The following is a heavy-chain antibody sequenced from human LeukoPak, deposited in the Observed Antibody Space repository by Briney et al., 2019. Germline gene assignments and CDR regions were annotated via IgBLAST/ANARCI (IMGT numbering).Heavy chain of an antibody. CDR1: GFMFTSYW. D-gene: IGHD6-13*01. V-gene: IGHV3-7*01. CDR2: INQDGSAK. Sequence: GGSLRLSCAASGFMFTSYWMSWVRQAPGKGLEWVANINQDGSAKYYVDSLRGRFTISRDNAKNSLYLQMNSLRDEDTAVYYCAREGLAAATDYWGQGTLVTVSS. CDR3: AREGLAAATDY. J-gene: IGHJ4*02.